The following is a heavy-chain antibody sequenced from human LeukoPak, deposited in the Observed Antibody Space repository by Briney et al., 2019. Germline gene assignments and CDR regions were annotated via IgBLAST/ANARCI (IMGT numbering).Heavy chain of an antibody. J-gene: IGHJ4*02. CDR3: AKLDWNGYFDY. V-gene: IGHV3-30*18. Sequence: GGSLRLSCAASGFTFSSYGMHWVRQAPGKGLEWVAVISYDGSNKYYADSVKGRFTISRDNSKNTLYLQMNCLRAEDTAVYYCAKLDWNGYFDYWGQGTLVTVSS. CDR2: ISYDGSNK. CDR1: GFTFSSYG. D-gene: IGHD1-1*01.